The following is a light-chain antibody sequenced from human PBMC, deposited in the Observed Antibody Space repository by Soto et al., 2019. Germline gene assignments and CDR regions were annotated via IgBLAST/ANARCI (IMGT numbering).Light chain of an antibody. J-gene: IGKJ1*01. CDR1: QSIRSN. V-gene: IGKV3-15*01. CDR3: QQYHIWPPWT. Sequence: EIVMTQSPDTLSVSPGAGATLSCRVSQSIRSNLAWYQQRPGQAPRLLMYGASTRADGIPARFTGSGSGTEFTLTISSLQSEDVAVYYCQQYHIWPPWTSGQGTKVELK. CDR2: GAS.